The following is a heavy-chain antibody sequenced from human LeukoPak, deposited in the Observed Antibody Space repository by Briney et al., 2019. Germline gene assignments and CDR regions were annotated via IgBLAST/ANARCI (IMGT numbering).Heavy chain of an antibody. D-gene: IGHD2-2*01. CDR2: ISTSGSRI. J-gene: IGHJ4*02. CDR1: GFTFSSYE. V-gene: IGHV3-48*03. Sequence: QPGGSLRLSCAASGFTFSSYEMNWVRQAPGKGLEWVSYISTSGSRIYYADSVKGRFTISRDNAKNSLYLQMNSLRAEDTAVYYCASCCTSCYDYWGQGTLVTVSS. CDR3: ASCCTSCYDY.